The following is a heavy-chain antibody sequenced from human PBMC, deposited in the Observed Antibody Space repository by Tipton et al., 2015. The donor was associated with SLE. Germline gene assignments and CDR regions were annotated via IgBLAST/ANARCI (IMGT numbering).Heavy chain of an antibody. D-gene: IGHD5-24*01. V-gene: IGHV4-34*01. CDR1: GGSFSGYY. J-gene: IGHJ3*02. Sequence: TLSLTCAVYGGSFSGYYWSWIRQPPGKGLEWIGEINHSGSTNYNPSLKSRVTISVDTSKNQFSLKLSSVTAADTAVYYCARGRMGDIWGQGTMVTVSS. CDR2: INHSGST. CDR3: ARGRMGDI.